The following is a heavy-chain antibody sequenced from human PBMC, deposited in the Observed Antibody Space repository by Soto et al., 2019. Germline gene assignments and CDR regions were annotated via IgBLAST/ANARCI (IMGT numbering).Heavy chain of an antibody. D-gene: IGHD2-21*02. V-gene: IGHV3-23*01. J-gene: IGHJ4*02. CDR3: AKDDFTDSGDEYFDY. Sequence: GGSLRLSCAASGFSFTNFAISWVRHAPGKGLEWVAGIGASGDITWYADSVKERLSISRDNSKNTLYLQLNSLRFEDTAVYYCAKDDFTDSGDEYFDYWGPGILVTVSS. CDR2: IGASGDIT. CDR1: GFSFTNFA.